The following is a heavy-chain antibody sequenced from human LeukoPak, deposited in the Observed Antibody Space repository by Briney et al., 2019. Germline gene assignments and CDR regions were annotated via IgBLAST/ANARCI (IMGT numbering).Heavy chain of an antibody. V-gene: IGHV1-46*01. CDR2: INPSVGST. CDR1: GYTFTSYY. Sequence: ASVKVSCKASGYTFTSYYMHWVRHAPGQGLEWMGIINPSVGSTSYAQKFQGRVTMTRDTSTSTVYMELSSLGSEDTAVYYCARTGIAAAEGAFDIWGQGTMVTVSS. CDR3: ARTGIAAAEGAFDI. J-gene: IGHJ3*02. D-gene: IGHD6-13*01.